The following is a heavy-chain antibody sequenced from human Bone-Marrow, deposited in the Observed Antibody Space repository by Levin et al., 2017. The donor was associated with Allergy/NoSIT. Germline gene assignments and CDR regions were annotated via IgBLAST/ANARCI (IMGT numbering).Heavy chain of an antibody. CDR2: MNPNSGNT. CDR3: AREIVVVPAAITPEEYFDY. V-gene: IGHV1-8*01. CDR1: GYTFTSYD. Sequence: ASVKVSCKASGYTFTSYDINWVRQATGQGLEWMGWMNPNSGNTGYAQKFQGRVTMTRNTSISTAYMELSSLRSEDTAVYYCAREIVVVPAAITPEEYFDYWGQGTLVTVSS. D-gene: IGHD2-2*02. J-gene: IGHJ4*02.